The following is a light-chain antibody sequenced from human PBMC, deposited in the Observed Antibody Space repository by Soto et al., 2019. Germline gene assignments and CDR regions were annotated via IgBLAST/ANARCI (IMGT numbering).Light chain of an antibody. CDR3: AAWDDSLDGPT. CDR1: TSNIGTYT. J-gene: IGLJ2*01. V-gene: IGLV1-44*01. CDR2: GSD. Sequence: QSVLSQPPSTSGTPGQRVTISCSGGTSNIGTYTVSWYQQFPATAPSLLIYGSDRRPSGVPDRFSGYKSGTSASLSIGGLHSEDEAHYYCAAWDDSLDGPTFGGGTKLTVL.